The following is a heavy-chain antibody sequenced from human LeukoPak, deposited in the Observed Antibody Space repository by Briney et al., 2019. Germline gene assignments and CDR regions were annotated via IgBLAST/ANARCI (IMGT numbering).Heavy chain of an antibody. D-gene: IGHD3-10*01. V-gene: IGHV3-48*03. J-gene: IGHJ4*02. CDR3: ARDLYYYGSGSYVPGLPDY. Sequence: GSLRLSFAASGFTFSSYEMNWVRQAPGMGLEWVSYICSRGRYIYYADSVKGRFTISRDNAKNSLYLQMSSLRAEDTAVYFCARDLYYYGSGSYVPGLPDYWGQGTLVTVSS. CDR2: ICSRGRYI. CDR1: GFTFSSYE.